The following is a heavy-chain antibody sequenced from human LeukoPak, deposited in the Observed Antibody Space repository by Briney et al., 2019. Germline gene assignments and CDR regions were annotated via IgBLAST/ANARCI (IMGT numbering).Heavy chain of an antibody. Sequence: PSETLFLTCAVYGGSFSGYYWSWIRQPPGKGLEWIGEINHSGSTNYNPSLKSRVTISVDTSKNQFSLKLSSVTAADTAAYYCARGRQDVTMIVVVMTAVSYYLDVWGKGTTVTVS. CDR2: INHSGST. CDR3: ARGRQDVTMIVVVMTAVSYYLDV. CDR1: GGSFSGYY. J-gene: IGHJ6*03. V-gene: IGHV4-34*01. D-gene: IGHD3-22*01.